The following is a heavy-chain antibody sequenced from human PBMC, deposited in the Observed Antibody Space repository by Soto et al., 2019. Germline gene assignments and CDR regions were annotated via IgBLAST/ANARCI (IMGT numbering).Heavy chain of an antibody. Sequence: EVQLVESGGGLVKPGGSLRLSCAASGFTFSSYSMNWVRQAPGKGLEWVSSISSSSSYIYYADSVKGRFTISRDNAKNSLYLQMNSLRAEDTAVYYCARGVGGSDSLYFGYWVQGTLGTVSS. CDR2: ISSSSSYI. J-gene: IGHJ4*02. CDR3: ARGVGGSDSLYFGY. CDR1: GFTFSSYS. D-gene: IGHD2-15*01. V-gene: IGHV3-21*01.